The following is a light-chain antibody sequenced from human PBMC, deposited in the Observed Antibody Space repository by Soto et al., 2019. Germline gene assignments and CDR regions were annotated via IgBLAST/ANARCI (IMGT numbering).Light chain of an antibody. J-gene: IGKJ2*01. CDR2: DAS. CDR1: QDISNY. CDR3: QQYDNIPYT. V-gene: IGKV1-33*01. Sequence: DIQMTQSPSSLSASVGDRVTITCQASQDISNYLSWHQQKPGKAPKVLISDASILEAGVPSRFSGRASGTEFTFTITSLQPEGIATYYCQQYDNIPYTFGQGTKVDIK.